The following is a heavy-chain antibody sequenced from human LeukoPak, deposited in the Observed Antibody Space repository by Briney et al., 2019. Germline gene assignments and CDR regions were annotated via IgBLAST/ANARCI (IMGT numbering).Heavy chain of an antibody. CDR1: GYTFTSYY. CDR2: INPNGGGS. V-gene: IGHV1-2*02. J-gene: IGHJ4*02. CDR3: ARDERYDSSGYPFDY. D-gene: IGHD3-22*01. Sequence: GASVKVSCKASGYTFTSYYMHWVRQAPGQGLEWMGWINPNGGGSNYAQKFQGRVTMTRDTSISTAYMELSRLRSDDTAVYYCARDERYDSSGYPFDYWGQGTLVTVPS.